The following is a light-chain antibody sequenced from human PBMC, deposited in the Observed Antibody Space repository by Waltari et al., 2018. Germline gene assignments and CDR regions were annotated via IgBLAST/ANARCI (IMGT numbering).Light chain of an antibody. CDR2: DVT. CDR3: SSYTTSSTWV. J-gene: IGLJ3*02. CDR1: TSDVGDFNF. V-gene: IGLV2-14*01. Sequence: QSALTQPASVSGSPGQSIAISCSGPTSDVGDFNFVSWYQQHPDKAPKLIIYDVTKRPSGVSNRFSGSKSGTTASLTISGLQAEDEADYYCSSYTTSSTWVFGGGTKLTVL.